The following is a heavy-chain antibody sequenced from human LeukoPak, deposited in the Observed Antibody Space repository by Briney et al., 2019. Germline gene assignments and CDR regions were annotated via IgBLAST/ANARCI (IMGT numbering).Heavy chain of an antibody. CDR2: INHSGST. CDR1: GGSFSGYY. CDR3: ARGGRGGYCTNCVCRYFDY. D-gene: IGHD2-8*01. J-gene: IGHJ4*02. V-gene: IGHV4-34*01. Sequence: SETLSLTCAVYGGSFSGYYWSWIRQPPGKGLEWIGEINHSGSTNYNPSLKSRVTISVDTSKNQFSLKLSSVTAADTAVYYCARGGRGGYCTNCVCRYFDYWGQGTLVTVSS.